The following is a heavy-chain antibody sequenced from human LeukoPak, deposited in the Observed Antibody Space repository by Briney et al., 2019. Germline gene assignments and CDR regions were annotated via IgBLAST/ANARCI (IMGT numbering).Heavy chain of an antibody. CDR2: INAGNGNT. V-gene: IGHV1-3*01. CDR1: GYTFTSYA. D-gene: IGHD4-17*01. J-gene: IGHJ4*02. Sequence: ASVKVSCKASGYTFTSYAMHWVRQAPGQRLEWMGWINAGNGNTKYSQKFQGRVTITRDTSASTAYMELSSLRSEGTAVYYCARVHDYGDYVGELDYWGQGTLVTVSS. CDR3: ARVHDYGDYVGELDY.